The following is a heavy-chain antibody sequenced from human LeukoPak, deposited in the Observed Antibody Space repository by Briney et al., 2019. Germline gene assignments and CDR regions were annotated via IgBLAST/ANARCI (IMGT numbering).Heavy chain of an antibody. CDR1: GFTFSSYA. J-gene: IGHJ6*02. D-gene: IGHD5-24*01. CDR2: ISYDGSNK. V-gene: IGHV3-30-3*01. CDR3: ARDLARWLSYYYYYYGMDV. Sequence: PGGSLRLSCAASGFTFSSYAMHWVRQAPGKGLEWVAVISYDGSNKYYADSVKGRFTISRDNSKNTLYLQMNSLRAEDTAVYYCARDLARWLSYYYYYYGMDVWGQGTTVTVSS.